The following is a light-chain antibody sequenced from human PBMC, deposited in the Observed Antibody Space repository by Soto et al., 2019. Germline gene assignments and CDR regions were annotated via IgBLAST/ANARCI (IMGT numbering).Light chain of an antibody. CDR3: QQYSTYTPRT. V-gene: IGKV1-5*03. CDR2: KAS. J-gene: IGKJ1*01. CDR1: QSISIW. Sequence: IQMPQSTSTLSASVGDRVTITCRASQSISIWLAWYQQKPGKAPKILIYKASSLESGVPSRFSGSGSGTEFTLTISSLQPDDFATYYCQQYSTYTPRTFGQGTKVDIK.